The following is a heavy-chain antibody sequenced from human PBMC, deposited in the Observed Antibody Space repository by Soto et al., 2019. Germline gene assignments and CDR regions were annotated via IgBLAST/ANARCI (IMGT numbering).Heavy chain of an antibody. CDR3: AREVVVAATGYFDL. D-gene: IGHD2-15*01. CDR2: IIPILGIA. V-gene: IGHV1-69*04. CDR1: GGTFSSYT. J-gene: IGHJ2*01. Sequence: ASVKVSCKASGGTFSSYTISWVRQAPGQGLEWMGRIIPILGIANYAQKFQGRVTITADKSTSTAYMELSSLRSEDTAVYYCAREVVVAATGYFDLWGRGTLVTVSS.